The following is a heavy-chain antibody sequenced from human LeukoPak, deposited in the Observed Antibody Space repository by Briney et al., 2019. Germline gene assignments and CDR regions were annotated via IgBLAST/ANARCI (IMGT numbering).Heavy chain of an antibody. V-gene: IGHV4-38-2*02. Sequence: SETLSLTCTVSGYSISSGYYWGWIRQPPGKGLEWIGSIYHSGGTYYNPSLMSRVTISVDTSKNQFSLRLSSVTAADTAIYYRASPRAERSTWYAVDYWGQGTLVTVSA. D-gene: IGHD6-13*01. CDR1: GYSISSGYY. J-gene: IGHJ4*02. CDR2: IYHSGGT. CDR3: ASPRAERSTWYAVDY.